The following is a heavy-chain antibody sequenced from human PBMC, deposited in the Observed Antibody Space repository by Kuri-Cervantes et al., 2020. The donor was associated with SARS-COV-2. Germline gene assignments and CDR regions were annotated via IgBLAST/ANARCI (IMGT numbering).Heavy chain of an antibody. J-gene: IGHJ4*02. CDR2: ISTTSSDI. CDR1: GFTFSTYW. D-gene: IGHD6-19*01. V-gene: IGHV3-21*01. Sequence: GGSLRLSCAASGFTFSTYWMSWVRQAPGKGLEWVSLISTTSSDIYYADSVRGRFTISRDNAKNSLSLQMNSLRAEDTAVYYCVKSITVSGTGFDYWGQGALVTVAS. CDR3: VKSITVSGTGFDY.